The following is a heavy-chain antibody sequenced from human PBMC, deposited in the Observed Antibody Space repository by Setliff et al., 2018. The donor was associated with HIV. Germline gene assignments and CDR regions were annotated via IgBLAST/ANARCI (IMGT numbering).Heavy chain of an antibody. CDR3: ARFDHYCDYGRIGDAFDI. CDR2: IIPMFGTS. Sequence: SVKVSCKASGGTFSSHGISWVRQAPGQGLEWIGVIIPMFGTSNYAQRFQGRLTITADESTSTAYMELSSLRAEDTALYFCARFDHYCDYGRIGDAFDIWGQGTLVTVSS. J-gene: IGHJ3*02. D-gene: IGHD4-17*01. V-gene: IGHV1-69*13. CDR1: GGTFSSHG.